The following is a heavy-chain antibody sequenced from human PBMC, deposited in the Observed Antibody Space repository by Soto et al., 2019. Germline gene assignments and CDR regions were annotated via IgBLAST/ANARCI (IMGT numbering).Heavy chain of an antibody. J-gene: IGHJ4*02. CDR2: IKQDGSEK. V-gene: IGHV3-7*03. CDR1: GFTFSSYW. D-gene: IGHD2-15*01. Sequence: QPGGSLRLSCAASGFTFSSYWMSWVRQAPGKGLEWVANIKQDGSEKYYVDSVKGRFTISRDNAKNSLYLQMNSLRAEDTAVYYCARDSGYCSGGSCYSLFDYWGQGTLVTVYS. CDR3: ARDSGYCSGGSCYSLFDY.